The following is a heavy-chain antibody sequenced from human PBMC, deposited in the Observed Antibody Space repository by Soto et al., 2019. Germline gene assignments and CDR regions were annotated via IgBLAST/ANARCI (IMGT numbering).Heavy chain of an antibody. CDR3: ARDHNLGYCSGGSCYPSYYFDY. D-gene: IGHD2-15*01. CDR2: INPSGGST. CDR1: GYTFTSYY. Sequence: ASVKVSCKASGYTFTSYYMHWVRQAPGQGLEWMGIINPSGGSTSYAQKFQGRVTMTRDTSTSTVYMELSSLRSEDTAVYYCARDHNLGYCSGGSCYPSYYFDYWGQGTLVTVS. V-gene: IGHV1-46*01. J-gene: IGHJ4*02.